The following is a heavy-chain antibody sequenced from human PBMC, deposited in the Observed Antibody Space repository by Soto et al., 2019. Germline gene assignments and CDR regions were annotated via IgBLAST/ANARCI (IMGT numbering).Heavy chain of an antibody. CDR1: GSSISSAYY. Sequence: PSETVSLTCNVSGSSISSAYYWGWVRQPPGRGLEWIGSVFHRGTTYYNPSLMSRVTISLDTSKNQFSLKLSSVTAADTAVYYCASDFWTGYPPFDYWGQGALVTVSS. J-gene: IGHJ4*02. CDR2: VFHRGTT. CDR3: ASDFWTGYPPFDY. D-gene: IGHD3-3*01. V-gene: IGHV4-38-2*02.